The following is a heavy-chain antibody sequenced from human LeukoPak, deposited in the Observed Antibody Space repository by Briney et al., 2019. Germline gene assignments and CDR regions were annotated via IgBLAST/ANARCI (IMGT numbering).Heavy chain of an antibody. J-gene: IGHJ4*02. CDR1: GYTLSSYD. D-gene: IGHD1-26*01. CDR2: MNPNSGHT. Sequence: ASVKVSCTASGYTLSSYDIIWVRQASGQGLGWMGWMNPNSGHTGYAQKFQGRVTMTRSTSISTAYMELTSLTSEDSAVYYCARSIVGVRKRNDYWGQRTLVTVSS. V-gene: IGHV1-8*01. CDR3: ARSIVGVRKRNDY.